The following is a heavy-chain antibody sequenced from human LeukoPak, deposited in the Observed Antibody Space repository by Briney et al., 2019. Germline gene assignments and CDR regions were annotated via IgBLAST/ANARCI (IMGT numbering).Heavy chain of an antibody. Sequence: SETLSLTCTVSGGSISLSNYYWGWIRQPPGRGLEWIGSISYSGTYYNPSLKSRLTISVDTSKNHFSLNLRSVTAADTAVYYCARRTSNPVGAIDYWGQGTLVTVSS. CDR1: GGSISLSNYY. CDR3: ARRTSNPVGAIDY. J-gene: IGHJ4*02. D-gene: IGHD1-26*01. V-gene: IGHV4-39*01. CDR2: ISYSGT.